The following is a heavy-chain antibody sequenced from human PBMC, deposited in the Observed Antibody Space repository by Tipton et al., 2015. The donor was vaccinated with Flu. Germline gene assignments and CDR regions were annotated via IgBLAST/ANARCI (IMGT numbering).Heavy chain of an antibody. Sequence: GSLRLSYAASGFTFSSYWMSWVRQAPGKGLEWVANIKQDGSEQYYVDSVKGRFTISRDNAKNSVYLQMNSLGAEDTAVYYCARNGGAKSPGGYWGQGTLVTVSS. D-gene: IGHD3-16*01. V-gene: IGHV3-7*01. J-gene: IGHJ4*02. CDR2: IKQDGSEQ. CDR3: ARNGGAKSPGGY. CDR1: GFTFSSYW.